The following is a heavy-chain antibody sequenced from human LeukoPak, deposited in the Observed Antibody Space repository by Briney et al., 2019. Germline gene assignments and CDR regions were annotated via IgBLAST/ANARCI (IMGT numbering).Heavy chain of an antibody. Sequence: GGSLRLSCAASGFTFDDYGMSWVRQAPGKGLEWVSGINWNGGSTGYADSVKGRFTISRDNSKNTLYLQMNSLRDEDMALYYCAKYSGSSLGNGNVFDIWGQGTMVTVSS. V-gene: IGHV3-20*04. D-gene: IGHD1-26*01. CDR2: INWNGGST. CDR3: AKYSGSSLGNGNVFDI. CDR1: GFTFDDYG. J-gene: IGHJ3*02.